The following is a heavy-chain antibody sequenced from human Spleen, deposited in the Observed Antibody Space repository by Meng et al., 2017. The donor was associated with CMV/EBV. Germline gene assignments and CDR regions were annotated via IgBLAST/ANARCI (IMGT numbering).Heavy chain of an antibody. CDR1: GGSSSGYY. CDR3: ATTYYDFWSGYYTGSN. V-gene: IGHV4-34*01. D-gene: IGHD3-3*01. J-gene: IGHJ4*02. CDR2: INHSGST. Sequence: YGGSSSGYYWCWIRQPPGKGLEWIGEINHSGSTNYNPSLKSRVTISVDTSKNQFSLKLSSVTAADTAVYYCATTYYDFWSGYYTGSNWGQGTLVTVSS.